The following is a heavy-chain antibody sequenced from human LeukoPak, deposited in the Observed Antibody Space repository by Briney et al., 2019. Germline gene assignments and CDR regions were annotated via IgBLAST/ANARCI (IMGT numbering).Heavy chain of an antibody. V-gene: IGHV1-2*02. CDR2: INPNSGGT. CDR1: GYTFTGYY. CDR3: AREVDTAMVFFDY. D-gene: IGHD5-18*01. Sequence: ASVTVSCKASGYTFTGYYMHWVRQAPGQGLEWMGWINPNSGGTNYAQKFQGRVTMTRDTSISTAYMELSRLRSDDTAVYYCAREVDTAMVFFDYWGQGTLVTVSS. J-gene: IGHJ4*02.